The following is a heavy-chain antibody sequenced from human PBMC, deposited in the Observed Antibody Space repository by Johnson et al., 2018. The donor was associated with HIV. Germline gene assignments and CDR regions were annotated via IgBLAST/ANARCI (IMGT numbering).Heavy chain of an antibody. CDR2: ISYDGSNK. V-gene: IGHV3-30*03. J-gene: IGHJ3*02. Sequence: QVQLVESGGGVVQPGRSLRLSCVASGFTFSSYGMNWVRQAPGKGLEWVAVISYDGSNKYYADSVKGRFTISRDNSKNTLYLQMNSLRAEDTAVYYCASSWGNAFDIWGQGTMVTVSS. CDR3: ASSWGNAFDI. D-gene: IGHD7-27*01. CDR1: GFTFSSYG.